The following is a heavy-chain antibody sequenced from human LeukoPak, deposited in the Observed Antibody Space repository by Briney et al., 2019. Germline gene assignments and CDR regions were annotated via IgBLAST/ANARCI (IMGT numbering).Heavy chain of an antibody. V-gene: IGHV3-20*04. CDR1: GFTFDDYG. J-gene: IGHJ4*02. CDR2: INWNGGST. CDR3: ARVTCSSTSCYVDY. D-gene: IGHD2-2*01. Sequence: GGSLRLSCAASGFTFDDYGMSWVRQAPGKGLEWVSGINWNGGSTGYADSVKGRFTISRDNAKNSLYLQMNSLRAEDTALYYCARVTCSSTSCYVDYWGQGTLVTVSS.